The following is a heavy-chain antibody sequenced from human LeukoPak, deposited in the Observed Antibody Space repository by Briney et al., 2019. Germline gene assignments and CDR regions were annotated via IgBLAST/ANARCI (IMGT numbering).Heavy chain of an antibody. D-gene: IGHD2-21*02. V-gene: IGHV3-7*01. CDR2: INQDGSQN. Sequence: PGGSLRLSCAASGFIFSNYAMSWVRQAPGRGLEWVGNINQDGSQNSSVDSVKGRFTISRDNAKNSLYLQMNSLGAEDTALYYCAREVTASSFDILGQGTMVTVSS. CDR1: GFIFSNYA. CDR3: AREVTASSFDI. J-gene: IGHJ3*02.